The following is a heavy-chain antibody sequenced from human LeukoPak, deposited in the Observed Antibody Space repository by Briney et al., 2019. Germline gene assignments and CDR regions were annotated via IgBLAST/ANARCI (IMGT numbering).Heavy chain of an antibody. Sequence: SETLSLTCTVSGGSISTYYWSWIRQPPGKGLEWIGYIYYSGSTNYNPSLKSRVTISVDTSKNQFSLKLSSVTAADTAVYYCARGNSGWYVPFDYWGQGTLVTVSS. CDR3: ARGNSGWYVPFDY. J-gene: IGHJ4*02. V-gene: IGHV4-59*01. D-gene: IGHD6-19*01. CDR2: IYYSGST. CDR1: GGSISTYY.